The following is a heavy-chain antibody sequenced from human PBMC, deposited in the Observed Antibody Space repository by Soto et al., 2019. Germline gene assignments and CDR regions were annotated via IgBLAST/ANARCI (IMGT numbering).Heavy chain of an antibody. CDR3: ARGMLYYPAPFDC. J-gene: IGHJ4*02. V-gene: IGHV1-69*13. D-gene: IGHD3-10*01. CDR2: IIPIFGTS. CDR1: GGSFNNYA. Sequence: SVEVSCKASGGSFNNYAIGWVRQAPGQGLEWMGGIIPIFGTSKYAQKFQGRVTITADESTTTTYMELSGLRPNDTAVYFCARGMLYYPAPFDCWGQGTLVTVSS.